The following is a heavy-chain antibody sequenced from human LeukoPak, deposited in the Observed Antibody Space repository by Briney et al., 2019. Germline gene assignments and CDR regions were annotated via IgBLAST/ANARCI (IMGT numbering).Heavy chain of an antibody. CDR2: MSPNSGNT. V-gene: IGHV1-8*01. CDR1: GYTFTSYD. Sequence: ASVKVSCKASGYTFTSYDINWVRQATGQGLEWMGWMSPNSGNTGYAQKFQGRLTMTRNTAINTAYMELSGLRSEDTAVYYCARESGDILVVPYYWGRGTLVTVSS. D-gene: IGHD2-2*01. J-gene: IGHJ4*02. CDR3: ARESGDILVVPYY.